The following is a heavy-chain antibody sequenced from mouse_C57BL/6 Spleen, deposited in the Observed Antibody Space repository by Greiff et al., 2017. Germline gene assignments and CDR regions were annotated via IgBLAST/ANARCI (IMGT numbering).Heavy chain of an antibody. CDR2: IWRGGST. CDR1: GFSLTSYG. J-gene: IGHJ1*03. Sequence: VKLMESGPGLVQPSQSLSITCTVSGFSLTSYGVHWVRQSPGKGLEWLGVIWRGGSTDYNAAFMSRLSITKDNSKSQVFFKMNSLQADDTAIYYCAKNPHYYGSSYGYFDVWGTGTTVTVSS. CDR3: AKNPHYYGSSYGYFDV. V-gene: IGHV2-5*01. D-gene: IGHD1-1*01.